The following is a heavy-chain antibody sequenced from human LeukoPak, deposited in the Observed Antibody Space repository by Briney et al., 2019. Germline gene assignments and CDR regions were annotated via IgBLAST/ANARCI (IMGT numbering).Heavy chain of an antibody. D-gene: IGHD3-10*01. CDR2: ISALYGHT. CDR1: GYSFTRFG. Sequence: ASVKVSCKASGYSFTRFGITWVRQAPGQGLEWMGWISALYGHTNYAQKFQGRVTMTTDTSTSTAYMELSSLRSEDTAVYYCARETDGSGNFDYWGQGTLVTVSS. CDR3: ARETDGSGNFDY. V-gene: IGHV1-18*01. J-gene: IGHJ4*02.